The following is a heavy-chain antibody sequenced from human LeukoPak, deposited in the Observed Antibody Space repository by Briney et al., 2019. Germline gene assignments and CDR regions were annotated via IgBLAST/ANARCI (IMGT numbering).Heavy chain of an antibody. CDR3: ARVHSSGWYSIDY. D-gene: IGHD6-19*01. Sequence: GGSLRLSCAASGFTFSSWAMSWVREAPGEGLEGGSAISGRGGSTYYGDSVKGRFTISRDDSKNTLYLQMNSVRVEDTAMYYCARVHSSGWYSIDYWGQGTLVTVSS. V-gene: IGHV3-23*01. CDR1: GFTFSSWA. CDR2: ISGRGGST. J-gene: IGHJ4*02.